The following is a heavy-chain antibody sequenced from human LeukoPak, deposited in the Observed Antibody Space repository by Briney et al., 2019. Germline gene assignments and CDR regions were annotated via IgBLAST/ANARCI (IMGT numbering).Heavy chain of an antibody. D-gene: IGHD4-17*01. CDR3: ARSYGDYYFDY. J-gene: IGHJ4*02. CDR2: ISSSGSTI. V-gene: IGHV3-48*04. CDR1: GFTFSSYS. Sequence: GGSLRLSCAASGFTFSSYSMNWVRQAPGKGLEWVSYISSSGSTIYYADSVKGRFTISRDNAKNSLYLQMNSLRAEDTAVYYCARSYGDYYFDYWGQGTLVTVSS.